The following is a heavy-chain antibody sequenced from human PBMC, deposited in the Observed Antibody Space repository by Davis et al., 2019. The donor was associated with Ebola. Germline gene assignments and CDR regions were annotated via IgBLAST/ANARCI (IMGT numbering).Heavy chain of an antibody. CDR1: GFTFSSYG. J-gene: IGHJ4*02. D-gene: IGHD1-1*01. V-gene: IGHV3-33*01. CDR2: ISYDGSNK. CDR3: ARDLWNDWGVGY. Sequence: GESLKISCAASGFTFSSYGMHWVRQAPGKGLEWVAVISYDGSNKYYADSVKGRFTISRDNSKNTLYLQMNSLRAEDTAVYYCARDLWNDWGVGYWGQGTLVTVSS.